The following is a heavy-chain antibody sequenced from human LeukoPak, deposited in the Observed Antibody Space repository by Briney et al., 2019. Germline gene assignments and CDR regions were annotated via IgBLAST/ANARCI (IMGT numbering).Heavy chain of an antibody. D-gene: IGHD1-1*01. Sequence: PGRSLRLSCAASGFTFSSYAMHWVRQAPGKGLEWVAVISYDGSDKYYADSVKGRFTISRDNAKNSLYLQMNSLRAEDMALYYCARAGNDGPLHFDYWGQGTLVTVSS. CDR2: ISYDGSDK. CDR3: ARAGNDGPLHFDY. J-gene: IGHJ4*02. CDR1: GFTFSSYA. V-gene: IGHV3-30*04.